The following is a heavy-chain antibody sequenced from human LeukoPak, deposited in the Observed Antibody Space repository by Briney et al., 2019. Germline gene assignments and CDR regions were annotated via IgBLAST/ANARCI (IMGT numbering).Heavy chain of an antibody. V-gene: IGHV4-39*01. CDR2: IXYXGST. CDR3: ARRPXVXXXXFDI. J-gene: IGHJ3*02. Sequence: SETLSLTCTVSGGSISSSSYYWGWIRQPPGKGLEWXXSIXYXGSTYYNPSLKSRVTISVDTSKNQFSLKLSSVTAADTAVYYCARRPXVXXXXFDIWGQGTMVTVS. CDR1: GGSISSSSYY.